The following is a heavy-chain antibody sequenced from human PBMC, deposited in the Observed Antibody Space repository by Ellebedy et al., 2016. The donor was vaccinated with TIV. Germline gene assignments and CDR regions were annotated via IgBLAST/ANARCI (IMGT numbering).Heavy chain of an antibody. Sequence: GESLKLSXKASGYNFVYYWISWVRQRPGKGLEWVGRIDPRDSYTDYNPSFQGRVIFSIDKSLSTAFLQWISLKASDTAIYYCARRGRSYFDSSGHYSDWSYPWGQGTPVTVSS. CDR1: GYNFVYYW. CDR2: IDPRDSYT. V-gene: IGHV5-10-1*01. CDR3: ARRGRSYFDSSGHYSDWSYP. J-gene: IGHJ5*02. D-gene: IGHD3-22*01.